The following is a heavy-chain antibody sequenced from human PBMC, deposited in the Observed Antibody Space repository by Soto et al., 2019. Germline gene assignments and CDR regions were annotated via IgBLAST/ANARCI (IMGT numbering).Heavy chain of an antibody. Sequence: EVQLVESGGGLVQPGGSPRLSCAASGFTFSSYWMHWVRQAPGKGLVWVSRINSDGSSTSYADSVKGRFTISRDNAKNTLYLQMNSLRAEDTAVYYCARGYYDFWSGPPAWFDPWGQGTLVTVSS. CDR2: INSDGSST. J-gene: IGHJ5*02. V-gene: IGHV3-74*01. D-gene: IGHD3-3*01. CDR1: GFTFSSYW. CDR3: ARGYYDFWSGPPAWFDP.